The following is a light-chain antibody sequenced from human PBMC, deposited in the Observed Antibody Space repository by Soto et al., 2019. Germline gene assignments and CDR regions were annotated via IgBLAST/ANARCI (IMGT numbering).Light chain of an antibody. CDR3: KQRSNWPPFT. V-gene: IGKV3-11*01. CDR2: DAS. J-gene: IGKJ3*01. CDR1: QSVSSY. Sequence: EIVLTQSPATLSLSPGEIATLSCRASQSVSSYLAWYQQKPGQAPRLLIYDASNRATGIPARFSGSGSGTDFTLTISSLEPEDFAVYYCKQRSNWPPFTFGPATKVDIK.